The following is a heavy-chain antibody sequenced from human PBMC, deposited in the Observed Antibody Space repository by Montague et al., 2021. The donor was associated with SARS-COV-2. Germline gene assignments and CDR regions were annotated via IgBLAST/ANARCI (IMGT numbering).Heavy chain of an antibody. V-gene: IGHV4-59*08. J-gene: IGHJ4*02. CDR2: ISDSGST. CDR3: ARHYSATLPAVY. D-gene: IGHD2-15*01. Sequence: SETLSLTCTVSGGSISSVYWGWFRQPPGKALEWIGYISDSGSTNYNPSLTSRVTMSVDTSKNQFSLKVNSVTAADTAVYYCARHYSATLPAVYWGQGTLVTVSS. CDR1: GGSISSVY.